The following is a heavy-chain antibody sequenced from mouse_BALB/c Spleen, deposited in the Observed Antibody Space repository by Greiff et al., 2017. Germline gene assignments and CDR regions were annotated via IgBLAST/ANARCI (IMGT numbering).Heavy chain of an antibody. D-gene: IGHD2-4*01. Sequence: EVQLQESGGGLVKPGGSLKLSCAASGFTFSSYAMSWVRQSPEKRLEWVAEISSGGSYTYYPDTVTGRFTISRDNAKNTLYLEMSSLRSEDTAMYYCARGPMITTGYAMDYWGQGTSVTVSS. J-gene: IGHJ4*01. CDR2: ISSGGSYT. V-gene: IGHV5-9-4*01. CDR3: ARGPMITTGYAMDY. CDR1: GFTFSSYA.